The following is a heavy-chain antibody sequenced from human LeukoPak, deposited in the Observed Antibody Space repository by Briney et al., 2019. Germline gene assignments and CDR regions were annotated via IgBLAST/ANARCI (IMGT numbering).Heavy chain of an antibody. Sequence: SQTLSLTCTVSGGSISSGDYYWSWIRQPPGKGLEWIGYIYYSGSTYYNPSLKSRVTISVDTSKNQFSLKLSSVTAADTAVYYCARGGDYYDSSGYVSVGYWGQGTLVTVSS. D-gene: IGHD3-22*01. CDR2: IYYSGST. CDR1: GGSISSGDYY. J-gene: IGHJ4*02. CDR3: ARGGDYYDSSGYVSVGY. V-gene: IGHV4-30-4*08.